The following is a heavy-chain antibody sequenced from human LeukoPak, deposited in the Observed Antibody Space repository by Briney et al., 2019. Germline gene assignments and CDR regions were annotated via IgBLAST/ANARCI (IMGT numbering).Heavy chain of an antibody. J-gene: IGHJ4*02. D-gene: IGHD3-10*01. V-gene: IGHV3-30-3*01. CDR1: GFTFSSYA. CDR3: AREAEYYYGSGSYYFDY. Sequence: GGSLRLSCAASGFTFSSYAMHWVRQAPGKGLEWVAVISYDGSNKYYADSVKGRFTISRDNSKNTLYLQMNSLRAEDTAVYYCAREAEYYYGSGSYYFDYWGQGTLVTVSS. CDR2: ISYDGSNK.